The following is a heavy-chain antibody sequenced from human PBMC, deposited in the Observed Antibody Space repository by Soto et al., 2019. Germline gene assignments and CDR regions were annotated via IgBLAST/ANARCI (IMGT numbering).Heavy chain of an antibody. CDR2: IIPIFGTA. D-gene: IGHD4-17*01. CDR1: GGTFSSYA. CDR3: ARDRHPTVTTADYYGMDV. J-gene: IGHJ6*02. V-gene: IGHV1-69*13. Sequence: SVKVSCKASGGTFSSYAISWVRQAPGQGLEWMGGIIPIFGTANYAQKFQGRVTITADESTSTAYMELSSLRSEDTAVYYCARDRHPTVTTADYYGMDVWGQGTSVTVSS.